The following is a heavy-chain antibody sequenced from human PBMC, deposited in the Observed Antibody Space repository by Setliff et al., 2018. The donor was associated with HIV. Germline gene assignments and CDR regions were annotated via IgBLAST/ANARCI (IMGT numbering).Heavy chain of an antibody. D-gene: IGHD2-15*01. CDR1: GYTFTNYW. Sequence: GESLKISCKASGYTFTNYWIGWVRQLPGKGLEWMGIFYPGDSDARYSPSFQGQITFSADKSVTTAYLQWSSLKASETAMYYCARQRVVATTKLDAFDIWGQGTMVTVS. V-gene: IGHV5-51*01. CDR3: ARQRVVATTKLDAFDI. CDR2: FYPGDSDA. J-gene: IGHJ3*02.